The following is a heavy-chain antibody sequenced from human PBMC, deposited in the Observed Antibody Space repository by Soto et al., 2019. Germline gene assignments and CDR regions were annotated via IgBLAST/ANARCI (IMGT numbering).Heavy chain of an antibody. J-gene: IGHJ6*02. CDR2: ISSSSTI. Sequence: GGSLRLSCAASGFTFSSYSMNWVRQAPGKGLEWVSYISSSSTIYYADSVKGRFTISRDNAKNSLYLQMNSLRDEDTAVYYCARDQALWLNYGMDVWGQGTTVTVSS. CDR3: ARDQALWLNYGMDV. D-gene: IGHD2-21*01. V-gene: IGHV3-48*02. CDR1: GFTFSSYS.